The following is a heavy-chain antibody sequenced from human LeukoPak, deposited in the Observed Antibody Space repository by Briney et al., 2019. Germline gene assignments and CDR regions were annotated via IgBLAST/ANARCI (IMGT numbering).Heavy chain of an antibody. CDR2: IWYDGSNK. Sequence: GGSLRLSCAAPGFTFSSYGMHWVRQAPGKGLEWVAVIWYDGSNKYYADSVKGRFTISRDNSKNTLYLQMNSLRAEDTAVYYCARRAVRGVAGYFDYWGQGTLVTVSS. CDR1: GFTFSSYG. D-gene: IGHD3-10*01. CDR3: ARRAVRGVAGYFDY. J-gene: IGHJ4*02. V-gene: IGHV3-33*01.